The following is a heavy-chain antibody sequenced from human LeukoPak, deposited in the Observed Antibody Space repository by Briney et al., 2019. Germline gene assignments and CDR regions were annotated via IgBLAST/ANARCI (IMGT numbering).Heavy chain of an antibody. V-gene: IGHV1-24*01. Sequence: GASVKVSCKVSGYTLTELSMHWVRQAPGKGLEWMGGSDPEDGETIYAQKFQGRVTMTEDTSTDTAYMELSSLRSEDTAVYYCATEFPSYGLAHYYYGMDVWGQGTTVTVSS. CDR1: GYTLTELS. D-gene: IGHD5-18*01. J-gene: IGHJ6*02. CDR3: ATEFPSYGLAHYYYGMDV. CDR2: SDPEDGET.